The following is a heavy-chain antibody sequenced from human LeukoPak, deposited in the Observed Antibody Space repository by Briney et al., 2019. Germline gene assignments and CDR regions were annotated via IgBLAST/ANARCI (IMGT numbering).Heavy chain of an antibody. CDR2: ISYDGSIK. V-gene: IGHV3-30*18. CDR3: AKALGSTCLDY. J-gene: IGHJ4*02. CDR1: GFTFSGYG. D-gene: IGHD6-13*01. Sequence: GGSLRLSCAASGFTFSGYGIHWVRQAAGKELEWVAFISYDGSIKYYVDSVKGRFTISRDNSKNTLYLQVNSLRVEDTAFYYCAKALGSTCLDYWGQGTLVTVSS.